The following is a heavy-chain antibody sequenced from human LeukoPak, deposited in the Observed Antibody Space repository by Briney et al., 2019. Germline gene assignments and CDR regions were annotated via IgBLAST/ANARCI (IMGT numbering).Heavy chain of an antibody. D-gene: IGHD1-26*01. CDR2: IYYSGST. CDR1: GGSISSGGYY. CDR3: ARDWMSGSYRFFDY. Sequence: SQTLSLTCTVSGGSISSGGYYWSWIRQHPGKGLEWIVYIYYSGSTYYNPSLKSRVTISVDTSKNQLSLKLSSVTAADTAVYYCARDWMSGSYRFFDYWGQGTLVTVSS. J-gene: IGHJ4*02. V-gene: IGHV4-31*03.